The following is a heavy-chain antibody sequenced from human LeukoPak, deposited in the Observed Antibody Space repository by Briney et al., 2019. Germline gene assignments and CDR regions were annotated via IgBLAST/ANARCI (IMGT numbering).Heavy chain of an antibody. Sequence: ASVKVSCKASGYTLTGYYMHWVRQAPGQGLEWMGWINPNSGGTNYAQKFQGRVTITRDTAISTAYMELSRLRSDDTAVYYCARSYRHYYYYMDVWGKGTTVTISS. CDR1: GYTLTGYY. D-gene: IGHD4-17*01. CDR3: ARSYRHYYYYMDV. CDR2: INPNSGGT. V-gene: IGHV1-2*02. J-gene: IGHJ6*03.